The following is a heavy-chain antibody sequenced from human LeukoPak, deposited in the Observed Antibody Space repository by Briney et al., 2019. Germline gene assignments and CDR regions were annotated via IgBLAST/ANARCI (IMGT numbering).Heavy chain of an antibody. CDR2: ISAYNGNT. CDR1: GYTFTSYG. D-gene: IGHD3-10*01. CDR3: ARDRRYYGSGSSFAGMDV. J-gene: IGHJ6*02. Sequence: GASVKVSCKASGYTFTSYGISWVRQAPGQGLEWMGWISAYNGNTNYAQKLQGRVTMTTDTSTSTAYMELRSLRSDDTVVYYCARDRRYYGSGSSFAGMDVWGQGTTVTVSS. V-gene: IGHV1-18*01.